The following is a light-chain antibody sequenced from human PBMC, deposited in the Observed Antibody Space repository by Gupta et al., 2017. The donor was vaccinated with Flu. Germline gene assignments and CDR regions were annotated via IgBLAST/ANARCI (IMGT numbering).Light chain of an antibody. V-gene: IGLV1-47*02. CDR1: SSNIGTNY. Sequence: QSVLTQPPSASGPPGQRVTISCSGGSSNIGTNYVYWYQQLPGTAPKLLVYSNNQRPSGVPDRFSGSKSGTSASLAISGLQAEDEADYYCSAWDDSLKGLIFGGGTQISVL. CDR3: SAWDDSLKGLI. CDR2: SNN. J-gene: IGLJ2*01.